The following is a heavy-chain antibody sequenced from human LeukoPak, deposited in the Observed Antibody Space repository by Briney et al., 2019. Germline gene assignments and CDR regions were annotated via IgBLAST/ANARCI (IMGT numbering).Heavy chain of an antibody. CDR2: IIPIFGTA. D-gene: IGHD1-1*01. V-gene: IGHV1-69*13. Sequence: ASVKVSCKASGGTFSSYAISWVRQAPGQGLEWMGGIIPIFGTANYAQKFQGRVTITADESTSTAYMELSSLRSEDTAVYYCARGGGQLERGYYYYYYMDVWGKGTTVTVSS. CDR3: ARGGGQLERGYYYYYYMDV. J-gene: IGHJ6*03. CDR1: GGTFSSYA.